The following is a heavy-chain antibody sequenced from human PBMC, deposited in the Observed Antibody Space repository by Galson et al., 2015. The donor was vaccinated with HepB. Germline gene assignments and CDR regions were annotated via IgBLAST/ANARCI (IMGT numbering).Heavy chain of an antibody. V-gene: IGHV3-23*01. J-gene: IGHJ4*02. Sequence: SLRLSCAASGFTFSSYAMSWVRQAPGKGLEWVSAISGSGGSTYYADSVKGRFTISRDNSKNTLYLQMNSLRAEDTAVYYCAKSGMGDYVPTNFDYWGQGTLVTVSS. D-gene: IGHD4-17*01. CDR1: GFTFSSYA. CDR2: ISGSGGST. CDR3: AKSGMGDYVPTNFDY.